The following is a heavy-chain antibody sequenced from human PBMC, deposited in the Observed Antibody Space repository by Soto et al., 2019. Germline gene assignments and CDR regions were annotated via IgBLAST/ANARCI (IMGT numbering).Heavy chain of an antibody. D-gene: IGHD3-10*02. CDR1: GYTFTSRW. Sequence: PGESLKISCKGSGYTFTSRWIGWVRQMPGKGLEWMGIIYPGDSDTRYSPSFQGQVTMSADKSISTAYLQWSSLKASDTAMYYCARSFKCAGSYGAFDIWGQGTMVTVSS. V-gene: IGHV5-51*01. CDR3: ARSFKCAGSYGAFDI. J-gene: IGHJ3*02. CDR2: IYPGDSDT.